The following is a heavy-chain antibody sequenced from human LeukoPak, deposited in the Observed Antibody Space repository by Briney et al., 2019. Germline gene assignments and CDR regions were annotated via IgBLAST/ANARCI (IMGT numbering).Heavy chain of an antibody. CDR3: AREVGYCSSTSCYPSPLGY. V-gene: IGHV1-18*01. J-gene: IGHJ4*02. CDR2: ISAYNGNT. Sequence: GASVKVSCKASGYTFTSYGISWVRQAPGQGLEWMGRISAYNGNTNYAQKLQGRVTMTTDTSTSTAYMELRSLRSDDTAVYYCAREVGYCSSTSCYPSPLGYWGQGTLVTVSS. D-gene: IGHD2-2*01. CDR1: GYTFTSYG.